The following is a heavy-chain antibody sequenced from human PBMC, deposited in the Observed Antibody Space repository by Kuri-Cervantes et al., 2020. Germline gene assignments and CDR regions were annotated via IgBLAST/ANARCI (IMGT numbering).Heavy chain of an antibody. CDR1: GFTFGDYA. Sequence: GESLKISCTASGFTFGDYAMSWVRQAPGKGLEWVSSISSDSAYIYYADSVKGPFTISRDNAKNSLYLQMSSLRVEDTAVYYCARAYYYDSIYMDVWGKGTTVTVSS. D-gene: IGHD3-22*01. CDR3: ARAYYYDSIYMDV. CDR2: ISSDSAYI. V-gene: IGHV3-21*03. J-gene: IGHJ6*04.